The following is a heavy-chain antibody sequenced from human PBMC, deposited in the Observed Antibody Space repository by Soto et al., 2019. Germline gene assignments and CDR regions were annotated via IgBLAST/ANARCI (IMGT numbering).Heavy chain of an antibody. D-gene: IGHD5-12*01. Sequence: QVQLVQSGAEVKKPGSSVKVSCKASGGTFSSYAISWVRQAPGQGLEWMGGIIPIFGTANYAQKFQGRVTITADKSTSTAYKELSSLRSEDTAVYYCALGWGKWLRPDFDYWGQGTLVTVSS. CDR2: IIPIFGTA. J-gene: IGHJ4*02. CDR3: ALGWGKWLRPDFDY. CDR1: GGTFSSYA. V-gene: IGHV1-69*06.